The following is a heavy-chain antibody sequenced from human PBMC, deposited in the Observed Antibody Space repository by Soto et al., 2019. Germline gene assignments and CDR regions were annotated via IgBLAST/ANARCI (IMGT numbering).Heavy chain of an antibody. Sequence: GSSVKASCKASGGTFSSYAISWVRQAPGQGLEGMGGVIPMFGTGNYAQKFQGRVTITGDESTSTAYMELSSLTSEDTAVYYCARVLGLGGSSSVNFYHYGMDVWGHGTPVAVSS. CDR2: VIPMFGTG. CDR3: ARVLGLGGSSSVNFYHYGMDV. V-gene: IGHV1-69*13. J-gene: IGHJ6*02. D-gene: IGHD2-15*01. CDR1: GGTFSSYA.